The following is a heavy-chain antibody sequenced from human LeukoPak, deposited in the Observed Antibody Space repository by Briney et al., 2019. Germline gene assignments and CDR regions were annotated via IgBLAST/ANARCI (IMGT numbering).Heavy chain of an antibody. CDR3: ARGNSNDYLAWFDP. V-gene: IGHV4-39*07. D-gene: IGHD3-22*01. CDR1: GGSISSSSYF. Sequence: SETLSLTCTVSGGSISSSSYFWGWIRQPPGRGLEWIGSINYSGDTYYNPSLKSRVTISVDTSKNQFSLKLSSVTAADTAVYYCARGNSNDYLAWFDPWGQGTLVTVSS. CDR2: INYSGDT. J-gene: IGHJ5*02.